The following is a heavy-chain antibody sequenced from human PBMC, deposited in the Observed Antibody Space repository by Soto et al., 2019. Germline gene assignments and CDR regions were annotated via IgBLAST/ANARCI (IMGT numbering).Heavy chain of an antibody. CDR1: GGSVSSSTYY. CDR3: ARAGNWGSPLGS. Sequence: QVQLQESGPGLVKPSETLSLTCTVSGGSVSSSTYYWSWIRQPPGRGLEWIGNIYYSGSTNYNPSLESRLTISVDTSKQQFSLKLNSVTAADTAVYYCARAGNWGSPLGSWGQGALVTVSS. J-gene: IGHJ5*02. V-gene: IGHV4-61*01. CDR2: IYYSGST. D-gene: IGHD7-27*01.